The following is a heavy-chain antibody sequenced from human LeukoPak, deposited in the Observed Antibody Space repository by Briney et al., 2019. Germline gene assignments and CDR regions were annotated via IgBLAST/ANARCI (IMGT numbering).Heavy chain of an antibody. D-gene: IGHD2-2*01. V-gene: IGHV4-30-4*01. J-gene: IGHJ2*01. CDR2: VYNSGTI. Sequence: SETLSLTCTVSGGSISSGDYYWSWIRQPPGKGLEWIGYVYNSGTIYYNPSLKSRLTISVDTSRNQFSLRLRSVTAADTAVYYCATAPLPATMWNWYFDLWGRGTLVTVSS. CDR1: GGSISSGDYY. CDR3: ATAPLPATMWNWYFDL.